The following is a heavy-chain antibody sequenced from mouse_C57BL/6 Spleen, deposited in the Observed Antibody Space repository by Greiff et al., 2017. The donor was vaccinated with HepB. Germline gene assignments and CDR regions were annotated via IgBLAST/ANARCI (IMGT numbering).Heavy chain of an antibody. CDR2: IYPGDGDT. CDR3: ARSGTTNAMDY. Sequence: QVQLKQSGAELVKPGASVKISCKASGYAFSSYWMNWVKQRPGKGLEWIGQIYPGDGDTNSNGKFKGKATLTADKSSSTAYMQLSSLTSEDSAVYFCARSGTTNAMDYWGQGTAVTVSS. CDR1: GYAFSSYW. D-gene: IGHD1-1*01. J-gene: IGHJ4*01. V-gene: IGHV1-80*01.